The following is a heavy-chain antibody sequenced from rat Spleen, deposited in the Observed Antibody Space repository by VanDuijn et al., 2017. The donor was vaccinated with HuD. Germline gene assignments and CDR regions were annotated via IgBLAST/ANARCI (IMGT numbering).Heavy chain of an antibody. CDR3: ARPSYGYPFAY. Sequence: EVQLVESDGGLVQPGRSLKLSCAASGFTFSDYYMAWVRQAPTKGLEWVATISYDARRTYYRDSVKGRFTISRDNAKTILYLQMDSLRSEDTATYYCARPSYGYPFAYWGQGTLVTVSS. CDR2: ISYDARRT. V-gene: IGHV5-29*01. CDR1: GFTFSDYY. J-gene: IGHJ3*01. D-gene: IGHD1-7*01.